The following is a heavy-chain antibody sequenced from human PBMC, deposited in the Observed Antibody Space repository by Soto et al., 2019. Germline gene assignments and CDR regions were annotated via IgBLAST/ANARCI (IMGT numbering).Heavy chain of an antibody. J-gene: IGHJ4*02. Sequence: EVQLVESGGGLVQPGGSLRLSCAASGFTLSDHYLDWVRQAPGKGLEWVGRSRNRVKSFTTAYAASVRGRFTFSRDDSTNSLYLQMNSLKSDDTAVCYCARASTPDSTGYDYWGQGTLVTVSS. V-gene: IGHV3-72*01. CDR2: SRNRVKSFTT. CDR3: ARASTPDSTGYDY. CDR1: GFTLSDHY. D-gene: IGHD3-3*01.